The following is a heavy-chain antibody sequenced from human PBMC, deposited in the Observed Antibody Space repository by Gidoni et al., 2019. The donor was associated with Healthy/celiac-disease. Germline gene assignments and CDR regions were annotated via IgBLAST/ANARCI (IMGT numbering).Heavy chain of an antibody. CDR3: ARDPTPETLRLLWFGELSLRDWYFDL. Sequence: QVQLVESGGGLVKPGGSLRLSCAAAGFTFRDDYMSWIRPAPGKGLEWVAYISSSSSYTNYADSVKGRFTISRDNAKNSLYLQMNSLRAENTAVYYCARDPTPETLRLLWFGELSLRDWYFDLWGRGTLVTVSS. V-gene: IGHV3-11*05. CDR2: ISSSSSYT. J-gene: IGHJ2*01. CDR1: GFTFRDDY. D-gene: IGHD3-10*01.